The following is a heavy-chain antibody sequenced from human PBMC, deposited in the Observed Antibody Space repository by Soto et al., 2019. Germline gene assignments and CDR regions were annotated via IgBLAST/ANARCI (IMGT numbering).Heavy chain of an antibody. D-gene: IGHD3-10*01. CDR2: IKQDGSEK. J-gene: IGHJ5*02. Sequence: PGGSLRLSCAASGFTFSSYWMSWVRQAPGKGLEWVANIKQDGSEKYYVDSVKGRFTISRDNAKNSLYLQMNSLRAEDTAVYYCARDSGSLLNWSDPWGQGTLVTVSS. CDR1: GFTFSSYW. CDR3: ARDSGSLLNWSDP. V-gene: IGHV3-7*01.